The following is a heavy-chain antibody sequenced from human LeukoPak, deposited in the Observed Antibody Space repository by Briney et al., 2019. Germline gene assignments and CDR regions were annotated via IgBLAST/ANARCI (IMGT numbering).Heavy chain of an antibody. CDR1: GFTFSTYS. V-gene: IGHV3-48*01. CDR2: ISSSSSTI. J-gene: IGHJ4*02. CDR3: AKDGPVAGTRLDY. Sequence: GGSLRLSCAASGFTFSTYSMNWVRQAPGKGLEWVSYISSSSSTILYADSVKGRFTISRDNAKNTLYLQMNSLRAEDTAVYYCAKDGPVAGTRLDYWGQGTLVTVSS. D-gene: IGHD6-19*01.